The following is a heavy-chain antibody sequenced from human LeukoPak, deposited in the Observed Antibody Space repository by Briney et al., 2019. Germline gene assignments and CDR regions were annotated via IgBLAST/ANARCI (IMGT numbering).Heavy chain of an antibody. CDR3: AKPQYSYGLLTAAFDI. V-gene: IGHV3-30*18. J-gene: IGHJ3*02. Sequence: GGSLRLSCAASGFTFSSYGMHWVRQAPGKGLEWVAVISYDGSNKYYADSVKGRFTISRDNSKNTLYLQMNSLRAEDTAVYYCAKPQYSYGLLTAAFDIWGQGTMVTVSS. CDR2: ISYDGSNK. D-gene: IGHD5-18*01. CDR1: GFTFSSYG.